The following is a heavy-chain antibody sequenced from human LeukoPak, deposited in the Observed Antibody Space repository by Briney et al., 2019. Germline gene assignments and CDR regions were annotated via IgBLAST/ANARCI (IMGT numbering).Heavy chain of an antibody. CDR3: ARVDTAMVFVY. D-gene: IGHD5-18*01. CDR2: INPNSGGT. J-gene: IGHJ4*02. CDR1: GYTFTSYA. V-gene: IGHV1-2*02. Sequence: ASVKVSCKASGYTFTSYAMNWVRQAPGQGLEWMGWINPNSGGTNYAQKFQGRVTMTRDTSISTAYMELSRLRSDDTAVYYCARVDTAMVFVYWGQGTLVTVSS.